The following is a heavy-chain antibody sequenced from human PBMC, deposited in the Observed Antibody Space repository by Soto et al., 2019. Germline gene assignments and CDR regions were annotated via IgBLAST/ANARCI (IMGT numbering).Heavy chain of an antibody. CDR1: GFTFSSYA. D-gene: IGHD3-3*01. Sequence: EVQLVESGGGLVQPGGSLRLSCAASGFTFSSYAMSWVRQAPGKGLEWVSAISGSGGSTYYADSVKGRFTISRDNSKNTLYLQMNSLRAEDTAVYYCAKDLYDFWSGYYTSGYYYYGMDVWGQGTTVTVSS. V-gene: IGHV3-23*04. J-gene: IGHJ6*02. CDR2: ISGSGGST. CDR3: AKDLYDFWSGYYTSGYYYYGMDV.